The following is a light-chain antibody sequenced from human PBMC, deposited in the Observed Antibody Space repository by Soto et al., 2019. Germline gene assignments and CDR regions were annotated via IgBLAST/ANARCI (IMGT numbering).Light chain of an antibody. J-gene: IGLJ1*01. V-gene: IGLV2-23*01. CDR3: CSFARGSTSYV. CDR2: EGT. Sequence: QSALTQPASVSGSPGQSIAISCTGTSSDVGSSNLLSWYQHHPGKAPKLIIYEGTRRSSGVSGRFSGSMSGNTASLTISGLQAEDEAEYYCCSFARGSTSYVFGTGTKLTVL. CDR1: SSDVGSSNL.